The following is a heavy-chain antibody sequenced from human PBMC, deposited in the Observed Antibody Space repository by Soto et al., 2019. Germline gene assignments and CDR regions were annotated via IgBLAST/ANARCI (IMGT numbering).Heavy chain of an antibody. CDR2: IDPRDSYT. V-gene: IGHV5-10-1*01. CDR3: ARHGPKYYGDYNSYYYYYGMDV. J-gene: IGHJ6*02. Sequence: GESLKISCKGSGYSFTSYWISWVRQMPGKGLEWMGRIDPRDSYTNYSPSFQGHVTISADKSISTAYLQWSSIKASDTAMYYCARHGPKYYGDYNSYYYYYGMDVWGQGTTVTVSS. D-gene: IGHD4-17*01. CDR1: GYSFTSYW.